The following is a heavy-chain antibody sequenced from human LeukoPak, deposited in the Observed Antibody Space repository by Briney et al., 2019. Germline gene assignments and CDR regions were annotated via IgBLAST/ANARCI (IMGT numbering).Heavy chain of an antibody. CDR2: IYSGGST. V-gene: IGHV3-53*01. CDR3: ARVRPRVGAEYYFDY. J-gene: IGHJ4*02. D-gene: IGHD1-26*01. CDR1: GFTVSSNY. Sequence: GGSLRLSCAASGFTVSSNYMSWVRQAPRKGLEWVSVIYSGGSTYYADSVKGRFTISRDNSKNTLYLQMNSLRAEDTAVYYCARVRPRVGAEYYFDYWGQGTLVTVSS.